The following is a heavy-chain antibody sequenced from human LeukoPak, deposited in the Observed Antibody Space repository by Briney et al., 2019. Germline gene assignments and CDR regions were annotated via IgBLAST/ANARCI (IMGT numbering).Heavy chain of an antibody. D-gene: IGHD3-10*01. CDR3: AKPMGAAFDI. Sequence: PGGSLILSCAASGFTFDDYGMSWVRQAPGKGLEWVSGINWNGGSTGYADSVKGRFTISRDNSKNTLYLQMNSLRAEDTAVYYCAKPMGAAFDIWGQGTMVTVSS. CDR2: INWNGGST. V-gene: IGHV3-20*04. CDR1: GFTFDDYG. J-gene: IGHJ3*02.